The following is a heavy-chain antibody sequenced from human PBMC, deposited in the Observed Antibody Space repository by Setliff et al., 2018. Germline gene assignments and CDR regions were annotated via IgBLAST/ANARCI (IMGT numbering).Heavy chain of an antibody. D-gene: IGHD3-22*01. V-gene: IGHV1-8*02. CDR2: MNPSGGST. Sequence: ASVKVSCKASGYTFTSYDINWVRQATGQGLEWMGWMNPSGGSTSYAQKFQGRVTMTSDTSTNTVYMDLSSLTSEDTAVYFCARRVSYDSSGYPLGYWGQGTLVTVSS. J-gene: IGHJ4*02. CDR1: GYTFTSYD. CDR3: ARRVSYDSSGYPLGY.